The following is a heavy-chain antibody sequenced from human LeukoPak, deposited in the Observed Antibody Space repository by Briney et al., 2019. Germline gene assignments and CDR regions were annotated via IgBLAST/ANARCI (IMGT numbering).Heavy chain of an antibody. J-gene: IGHJ4*02. Sequence: SETLSLTCTVSGGSISSSSYYWGWIRQPPGKGLEWIGSIYYSGTTSYNPSLKSRVTISVDMSKNHFSLRLRSVTAADTAMYYCARGTLYRGWSYYLDFWGQGSQVTVSS. D-gene: IGHD6-19*01. V-gene: IGHV4-39*07. CDR2: IYYSGTT. CDR1: GGSISSSSYY. CDR3: ARGTLYRGWSYYLDF.